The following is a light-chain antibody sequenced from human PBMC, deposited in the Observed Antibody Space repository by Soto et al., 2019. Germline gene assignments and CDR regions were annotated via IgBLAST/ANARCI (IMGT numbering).Light chain of an antibody. V-gene: IGKV1D-12*01. CDR2: SAS. J-gene: IGKJ1*01. CDR3: QQANSFPRT. CDR1: QAISTW. Sequence: DIQMTQSPSSVSASVADRVTITCRASQAISTWLAWYQQNPGKAPKLLIYSASNLQSGVPSRFSGSGSGTDFTLTISSLQPEDFATYYCQQANSFPRTFGQGTKVEIK.